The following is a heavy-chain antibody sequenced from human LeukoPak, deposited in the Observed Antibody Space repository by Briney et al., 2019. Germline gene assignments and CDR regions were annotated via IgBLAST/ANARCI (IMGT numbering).Heavy chain of an antibody. CDR3: ARAHRSTLDY. V-gene: IGHV3-9*01. CDR1: GFIFNNYA. CDR2: ISWNSGSI. D-gene: IGHD2-2*01. Sequence: GRSLRLSCAGSGFIFNNYAMHWVRQPPGKGLEWVSGISWNSGSIDYADSVKGRFTISRDNAKNSLYLQMNSLRAEDTAVYYCARAHRSTLDYWGQGTLVTVSS. J-gene: IGHJ4*02.